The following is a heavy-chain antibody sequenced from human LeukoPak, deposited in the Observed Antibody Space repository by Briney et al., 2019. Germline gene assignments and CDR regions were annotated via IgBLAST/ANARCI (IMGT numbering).Heavy chain of an antibody. V-gene: IGHV1-24*01. CDR3: ATQQLVRFVLRFQH. J-gene: IGHJ1*01. CDR1: GYTLTELS. CDR2: FDPEDGET. D-gene: IGHD6-13*01. Sequence: ASVKVSCKFSGYTLTELSMHWVRQAPGKGLDWMGRFDPEDGETIYAQKFQGRVTMTEDTSTNTAYMELSSLRSEDTAVYYCATQQLVRFVLRFQHWGQGTLVTVSS.